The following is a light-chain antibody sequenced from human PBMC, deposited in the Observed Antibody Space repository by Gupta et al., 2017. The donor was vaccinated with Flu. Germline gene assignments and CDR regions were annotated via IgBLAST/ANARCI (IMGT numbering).Light chain of an antibody. Sequence: QAVLTQPSSLSASPGASASLTCTLRSGINVGTYNIYWYQQKPGGPPQYLLTYKSDSDKQRGSGVPSRFSGSKDASANAGILLITGLQSEDEADYYCMMWHSSAWVFGGGTKLTVL. CDR3: MMWHSSAWV. CDR1: SGINVGTYN. CDR2: YKSDSDK. V-gene: IGLV5-45*02. J-gene: IGLJ3*02.